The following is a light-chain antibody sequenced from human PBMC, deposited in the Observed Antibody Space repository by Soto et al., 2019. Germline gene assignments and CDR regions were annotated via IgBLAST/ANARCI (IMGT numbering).Light chain of an antibody. CDR3: LQDYNYPHT. CDR2: AAS. J-gene: IGKJ2*01. CDR1: QGIGND. V-gene: IGKV1-6*01. Sequence: AIQMTQSPSSLSASVGDRVTITCRASQGIGNDLGWYQQKPGKAPKLLIYAASSLHSGVPSRFSGSGSGTDFTLTISTLQPEDFATYYCLQDYNYPHTFGQG.